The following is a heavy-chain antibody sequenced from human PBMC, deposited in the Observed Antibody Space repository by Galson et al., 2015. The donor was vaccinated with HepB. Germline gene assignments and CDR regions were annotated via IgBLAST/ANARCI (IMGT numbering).Heavy chain of an antibody. CDR1: GFTFSNSR. CDR2: IKQDGSET. Sequence: SLRLSCAASGFTFSNSRMTWVRQAPGKGLEWVANIKQDGSETFYVDSVKGRFTISRDNARNSLYLQMNSLRAEDTAIYYCTRDRLWNNHWGQGTLVTVSS. CDR3: TRDRLWNNH. V-gene: IGHV3-7*01. J-gene: IGHJ4*02. D-gene: IGHD1/OR15-1a*01.